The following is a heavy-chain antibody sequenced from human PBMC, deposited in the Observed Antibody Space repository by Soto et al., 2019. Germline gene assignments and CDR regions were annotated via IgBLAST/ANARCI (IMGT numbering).Heavy chain of an antibody. CDR3: AKGGPDYYASSGHYIFGDFDY. J-gene: IGHJ4*02. CDR1: GFTFSSYA. V-gene: IGHV3-23*01. Sequence: VGSLSLSCASSGFTFSSYAMSCVRHAPGKGLEWVSAISGSGGSTYYADSVKGRFTISRDNSKNTLYLQMNSLRAEDTAVYYCAKGGPDYYASSGHYIFGDFDYWGQGTLVTVSS. CDR2: ISGSGGST. D-gene: IGHD3-22*01.